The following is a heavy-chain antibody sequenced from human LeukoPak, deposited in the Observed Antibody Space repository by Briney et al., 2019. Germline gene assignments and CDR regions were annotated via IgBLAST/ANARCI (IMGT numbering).Heavy chain of an antibody. CDR1: GFTFSSYS. D-gene: IGHD3-3*01. CDR3: ARDPPHYDFWSGYYTEDHYYYYYGMDV. CDR2: ISSSSSYI. J-gene: IGHJ6*02. V-gene: IGHV3-21*01. Sequence: GGSLRLSCAASGFTFSSYSMNWVRQAPGKGLEWVSSISSSSSYIYYADSVKGRFTISRDNAKNSLYLQMNSLRAEDTAVYYCARDPPHYDFWSGYYTEDHYYYYYGMDVWGQGTTVTVSS.